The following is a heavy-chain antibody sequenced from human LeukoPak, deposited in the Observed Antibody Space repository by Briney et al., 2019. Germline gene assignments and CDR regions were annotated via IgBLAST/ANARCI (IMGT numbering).Heavy chain of an antibody. V-gene: IGHV3-23*01. CDR2: ISGSGGST. CDR1: GFTFSSYA. D-gene: IGHD3-10*01. CDR3: AKKGVLSYYYYYGMDV. Sequence: PGGSLRLSCAASGFTFSSYAMSWVRQAPGKGLEWVSAISGSGGSTYYADSVKGRFTISRDNSENTLYLQMNSLRAEDTAVYYCAKKGVLSYYYYYGMDVWGQGTTVTVSS. J-gene: IGHJ6*02.